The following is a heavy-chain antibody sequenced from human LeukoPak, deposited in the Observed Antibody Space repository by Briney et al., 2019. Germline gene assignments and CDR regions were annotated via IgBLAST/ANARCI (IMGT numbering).Heavy chain of an antibody. D-gene: IGHD6-13*01. J-gene: IGHJ5*02. V-gene: IGHV3-9*01. CDR2: ISWNSGSI. Sequence: PGRSLRLSCAASGFTFDDYAMHWVRQAPGKGLEWVSGISWNSGSIGYADSVKGRFTISRDNSKNTLYLQMNSLRAEDTAVYYCAKDGSSSWYGHDNWFDPWGQGTLVTVSS. CDR3: AKDGSSSWYGHDNWFDP. CDR1: GFTFDDYA.